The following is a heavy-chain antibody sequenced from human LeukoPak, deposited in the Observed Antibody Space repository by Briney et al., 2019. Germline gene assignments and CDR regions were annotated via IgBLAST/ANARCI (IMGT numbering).Heavy chain of an antibody. V-gene: IGHV1-8*01. Sequence: ASVKVSCKASGYTFTSYDINWVRQATGQGLEWMGWMNPNSSNTGYEQKFQGRVTMTRNTSISTAYMELSSLRSEDTAVYYCATDRYYDYDHWGQGTLVTISS. D-gene: IGHD3-16*01. CDR2: MNPNSSNT. CDR1: GYTFTSYD. J-gene: IGHJ5*02. CDR3: ATDRYYDYDH.